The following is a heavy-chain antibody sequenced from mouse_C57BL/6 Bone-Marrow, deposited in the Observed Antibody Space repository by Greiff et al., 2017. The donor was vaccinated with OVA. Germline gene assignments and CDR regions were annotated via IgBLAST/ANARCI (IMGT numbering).Heavy chain of an antibody. V-gene: IGHV1-80*01. CDR3: ARSGYSNYLAWFAY. CDR1: GYAFSSYW. CDR2: IYPGDGDT. D-gene: IGHD2-5*01. J-gene: IGHJ3*01. Sequence: VHLVESGAELVKPGASVKISCKASGYAFSSYWMNWVKQRPGKGLEWIGQIYPGDGDTNYNGKFKGKATLTADKSSSTAYMQLSSLTSEDSAVYFCARSGYSNYLAWFAYWGQGTLVTVSA.